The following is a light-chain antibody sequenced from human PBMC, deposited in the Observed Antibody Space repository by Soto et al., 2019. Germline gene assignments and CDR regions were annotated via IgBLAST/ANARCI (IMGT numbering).Light chain of an antibody. CDR1: QSISNW. J-gene: IGKJ4*01. V-gene: IGKV1-5*01. CDR2: HAS. CDR3: QQYDSYPLT. Sequence: DIQMTQSPSTLSASVGDRVTITCRASQSISNWLAWYQQKPGQAPRFLIYHASSRASGIPSRFSGSGSGTEFTLTISSLQPEDFAVYYCQQYDSYPLTFGGGTKVDIK.